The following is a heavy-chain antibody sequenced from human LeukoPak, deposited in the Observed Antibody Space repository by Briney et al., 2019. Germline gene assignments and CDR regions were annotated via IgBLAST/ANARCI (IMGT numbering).Heavy chain of an antibody. V-gene: IGHV3-30*19. J-gene: IGHJ6*03. D-gene: IGHD6-6*01. CDR2: LPYDGTEK. CDR1: GFSFSYYG. Sequence: GRSLRLSCEASGFSFSYYGMHWVRQAPGKGLEWVALLPYDGTEKYYVESVKGRFTISRDNSNNTLYLQMNSLRVEDTAVYFCARQGSSLRYFHTYLDVWGKGTTVTVSS. CDR3: ARQGSSLRYFHTYLDV.